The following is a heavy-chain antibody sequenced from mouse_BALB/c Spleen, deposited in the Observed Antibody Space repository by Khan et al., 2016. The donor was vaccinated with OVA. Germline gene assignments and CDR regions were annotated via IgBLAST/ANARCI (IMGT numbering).Heavy chain of an antibody. J-gene: IGHJ4*01. CDR3: ARQPYYYYNVMDY. V-gene: IGHV2-6-1*01. CDR2: IWRDGST. D-gene: IGHD2-10*01. CDR1: GFSLTNYG. Sequence: PGLGLVAPSQSLSITCTILGFSLTNYGIHWVRQPPGKGLEWLVVIWRDGSTTYNSALKSRLTITKANFKSQVFLKMNRLQTDDTTIYFCARQPYYYYNVMDYWGQGTSVTVSS.